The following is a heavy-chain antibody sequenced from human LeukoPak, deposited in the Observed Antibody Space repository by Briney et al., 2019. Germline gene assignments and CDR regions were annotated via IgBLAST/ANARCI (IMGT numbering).Heavy chain of an antibody. J-gene: IGHJ4*02. V-gene: IGHV1-2*02. CDR3: ARVHFRLELRLVGSDFDY. CDR2: INPNSGGT. D-gene: IGHD1-7*01. CDR1: GYTFTSYY. Sequence: GASVKVSCKASGYTFTSYYMHWVRQAPGQGLEWMGWINPNSGGTNYAQKFQGRVTMTRDTSISTAYMELSRLRSDDTAVYYCARVHFRLELRLVGSDFDYWGQGTLVTVSS.